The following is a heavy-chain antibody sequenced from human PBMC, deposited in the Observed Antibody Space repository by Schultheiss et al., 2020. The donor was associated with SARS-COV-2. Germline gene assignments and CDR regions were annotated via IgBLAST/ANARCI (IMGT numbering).Heavy chain of an antibody. CDR1: GYTFTSYA. Sequence: ASVKVSCKASGYTFTSYAMHWVRQAPGQRLEWMGWINPNSGGTNYAQKFQGRVTMTRDTSISTAYMELSRLRSDDTAVYYCARLSSDSPYYYYMDVWGKGTTVTVSS. D-gene: IGHD3-10*01. CDR2: INPNSGGT. V-gene: IGHV1-2*02. J-gene: IGHJ6*03. CDR3: ARLSSDSPYYYYMDV.